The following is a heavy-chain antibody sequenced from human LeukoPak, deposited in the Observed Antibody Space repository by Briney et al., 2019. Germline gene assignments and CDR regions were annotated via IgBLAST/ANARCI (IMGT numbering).Heavy chain of an antibody. CDR3: ARGRQDYFQYNWFDP. Sequence: SETLSLTCAVYGGSFSGYYWSWIRQPPGKGLEWIGEINHSGSTNYNPSLKSRVTISVDTSKNQFSLKLSSVTAADTAVYYCARGRQDYFQYNWFDPWGQGTLVTVSS. CDR2: INHSGST. J-gene: IGHJ5*02. D-gene: IGHD2/OR15-2a*01. CDR1: GGSFSGYY. V-gene: IGHV4-34*01.